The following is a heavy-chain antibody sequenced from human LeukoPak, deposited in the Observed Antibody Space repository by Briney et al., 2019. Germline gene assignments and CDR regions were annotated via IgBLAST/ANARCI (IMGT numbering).Heavy chain of an antibody. J-gene: IGHJ4*02. CDR3: ASPTYYYDSSGSESWSFDY. V-gene: IGHV1-69*05. CDR1: GGTFSSYA. D-gene: IGHD3-22*01. Sequence: GSWVKVSCKASGGTFSSYAISSVRQAPGQGLEWMGWIIPIFGTANYAQKFQGRVTITTDESTSTAYMELSSLRSEDTAVYYCASPTYYYDSSGSESWSFDYWGQGTLVTVSS. CDR2: IIPIFGTA.